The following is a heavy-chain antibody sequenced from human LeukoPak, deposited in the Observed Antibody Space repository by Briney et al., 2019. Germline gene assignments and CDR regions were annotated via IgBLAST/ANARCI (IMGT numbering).Heavy chain of an antibody. CDR2: IYYSGST. J-gene: IGHJ4*02. V-gene: IGHV4-39*07. Sequence: SETLFLTCTVSGGSISSSSYYWGWIRQPPGKGLEWIGSIYYSGSTYYNPSLKSRVTISVDTSKNQFSLKLSSVTAADTAVYYCARIQGYSSSPDYWGQGTLVTVSS. D-gene: IGHD6-6*01. CDR1: GGSISSSSYY. CDR3: ARIQGYSSSPDY.